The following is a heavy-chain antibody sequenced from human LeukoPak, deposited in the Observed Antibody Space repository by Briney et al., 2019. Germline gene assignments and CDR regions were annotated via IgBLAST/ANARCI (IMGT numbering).Heavy chain of an antibody. Sequence: GGSLRLSCAASGFTFDDYAMHWVRQAPGKGLGWVSGISWNSGSIGYADSVKGRFTISRDNAKNSLYLQMNSLRAEDTALYYCAKGSPFLATTAFDYWGQGTLVTVSS. V-gene: IGHV3-9*01. CDR3: AKGSPFLATTAFDY. D-gene: IGHD4-17*01. CDR1: GFTFDDYA. CDR2: ISWNSGSI. J-gene: IGHJ4*02.